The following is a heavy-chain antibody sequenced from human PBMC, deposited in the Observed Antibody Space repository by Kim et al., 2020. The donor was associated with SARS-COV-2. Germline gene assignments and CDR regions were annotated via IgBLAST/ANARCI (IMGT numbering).Heavy chain of an antibody. Sequence: ASVKVSCKASGYTFTGYAIHWVRQAPGQRLEWMGWINAGNGNTKYSQKFQGRVTITRDTSASTAYMDLSSLRSEDTAVYYCARGSAAYPYYFDYWGQGTL. CDR1: GYTFTGYA. D-gene: IGHD2-2*01. V-gene: IGHV1-3*01. CDR2: INAGNGNT. CDR3: ARGSAAYPYYFDY. J-gene: IGHJ4*02.